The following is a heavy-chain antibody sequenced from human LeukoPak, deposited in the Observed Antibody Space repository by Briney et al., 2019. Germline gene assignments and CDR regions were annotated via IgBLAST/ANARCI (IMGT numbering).Heavy chain of an antibody. Sequence: GGSLRLSCAASGFTFSSYEMNWVRQAPGKGLEWVSYISSSGSTIYYADSVKGRFTISRDNAKNSLYLQMNSLRAEDTAVYYCARGEDYDILTGYYPFPYFDYWGQGTLVTVSS. CDR3: ARGEDYDILTGYYPFPYFDY. V-gene: IGHV3-48*03. CDR2: ISSSGSTI. J-gene: IGHJ4*02. D-gene: IGHD3-9*01. CDR1: GFTFSSYE.